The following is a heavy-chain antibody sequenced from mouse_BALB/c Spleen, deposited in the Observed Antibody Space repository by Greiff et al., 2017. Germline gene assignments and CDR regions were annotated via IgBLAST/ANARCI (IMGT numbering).Heavy chain of an antibody. CDR2: ISSGGGST. CDR3: ARRLLRSYAMDY. D-gene: IGHD2-3*01. V-gene: IGHV5-12-1*01. CDR1: GFAFSSYD. J-gene: IGHJ4*01. Sequence: EVKLVESGGGLVKPGGSLKLSCAASGFAFSSYDMSWVRQTPEKRLEWVAYISSGGGSTYYPDTVKGRFTISRDNAKNTLYLQMSSLKSEDTAMYYCARRLLRSYAMDYWGQGTSVTVSS.